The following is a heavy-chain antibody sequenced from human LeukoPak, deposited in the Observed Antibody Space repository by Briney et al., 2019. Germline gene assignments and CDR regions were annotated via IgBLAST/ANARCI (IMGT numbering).Heavy chain of an antibody. CDR3: ARAHTSAPGTLFDY. J-gene: IGHJ4*02. CDR2: INPSGTST. CDR1: GYTFSSYY. Sequence: ASVKVSCKASGYTFSSYYMHWVRQAPGQGLEWMGRINPSGTSTSYAQKSQGRVTVTRDTSTSTLYMELGSLTSEDTALYYCARAHTSAPGTLFDYWGQGTLVTVSS. D-gene: IGHD3-3*01. V-gene: IGHV1-46*01.